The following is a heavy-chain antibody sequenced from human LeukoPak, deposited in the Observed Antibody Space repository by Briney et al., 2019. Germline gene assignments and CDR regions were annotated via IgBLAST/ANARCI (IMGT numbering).Heavy chain of an antibody. J-gene: IGHJ4*02. V-gene: IGHV3-15*01. Sequence: KPGGSLRLSCAASGFTFSNAWMSWVRQAPGKGLEWVGRIKSKTDGGTTDYAAPVKGRFTTSRDDSKNTLYLQMNSLKTEDTAVYYCTTDLGIAMIRGVFVYWGQGTLVTVSS. CDR2: IKSKTDGGTT. D-gene: IGHD3-10*01. CDR3: TTDLGIAMIRGVFVY. CDR1: GFTFSNAW.